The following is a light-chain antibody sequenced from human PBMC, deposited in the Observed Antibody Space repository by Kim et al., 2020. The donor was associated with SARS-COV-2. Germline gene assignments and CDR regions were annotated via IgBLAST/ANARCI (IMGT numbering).Light chain of an antibody. J-gene: IGKJ2*01. CDR3: QQSYSTPYT. CDR1: QSISSY. CDR2: AAS. V-gene: IGKV1-39*01. Sequence: SASVGDRVTITCRASQSISSYLNWYQQKPGKAPKLLIYAASSLQIGVPSRFSGSGSGTDFTLTISSLQPEDFATYYCQQSYSTPYTFGQGNKLEIK.